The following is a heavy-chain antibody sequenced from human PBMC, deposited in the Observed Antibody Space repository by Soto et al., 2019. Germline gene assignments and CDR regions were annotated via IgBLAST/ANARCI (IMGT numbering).Heavy chain of an antibody. V-gene: IGHV4-4*02. Sequence: QVELQESGPRLVKSSGTLSLTCEVSSGSISTGNWWSWVRQPPGKRLEWIGEIYYTGATNYNPSLKSRVTMTIDKSKDQFSLILTSATAADTAVYYCARVFSSGSGWMYYFDFWGQGILVSVSS. D-gene: IGHD6-25*01. CDR1: SGSISTGNW. CDR2: IYYTGAT. J-gene: IGHJ4*02. CDR3: ARVFSSGSGWMYYFDF.